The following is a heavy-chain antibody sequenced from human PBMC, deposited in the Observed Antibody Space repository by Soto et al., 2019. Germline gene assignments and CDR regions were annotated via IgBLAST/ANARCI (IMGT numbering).Heavy chain of an antibody. J-gene: IGHJ3*02. V-gene: IGHV3-33*01. CDR3: ARDVLVGAYRVGALDI. CDR1: GFSLGDYG. CDR2: IWYDGTNK. Sequence: QAELVESGGRVVQPGKSLRLSCAASGFSLGDYGMHWVRQVPGKGLEWVAVIWYDGTNKYYGEFVKGRFAISRDNSKNTLYLQMNSLRGDDTAVYYCARDVLVGAYRVGALDIWGQGTMVTVSS. D-gene: IGHD1-26*01.